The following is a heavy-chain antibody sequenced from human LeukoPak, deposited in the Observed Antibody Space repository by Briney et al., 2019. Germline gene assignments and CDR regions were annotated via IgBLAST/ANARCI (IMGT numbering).Heavy chain of an antibody. CDR2: INHSGST. CDR1: GGSFSGYY. V-gene: IGHV4-34*01. D-gene: IGHD3-22*01. J-gene: IGHJ6*02. Sequence: PSETLSLTCAVYGGSFSGYYWSWIRQPPGKGLEWIGEINHSGSTNYNPSLKSRVTISVDTSKNQFSLKLSSVTAADTAVYYCARDSSGYPPYYYYYYGMDVWGQGTTVTVSS. CDR3: ARDSSGYPPYYYYYYGMDV.